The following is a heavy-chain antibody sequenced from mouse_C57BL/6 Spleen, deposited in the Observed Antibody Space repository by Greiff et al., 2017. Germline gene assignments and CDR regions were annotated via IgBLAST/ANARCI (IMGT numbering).Heavy chain of an antibody. CDR3: ARGDADAMDY. Sequence: VQLQQSGPVLVKPGASVKMSCKASGYTFTDYYMNWVKQSHGKSLEWIGVINPYNGGTSYNQKFKGKATLTVDKSSSTAYMELNSLTSEDSAVYDCARGDADAMDYWGQGTSVTVSS. J-gene: IGHJ4*01. CDR2: INPYNGGT. V-gene: IGHV1-19*01. CDR1: GYTFTDYY.